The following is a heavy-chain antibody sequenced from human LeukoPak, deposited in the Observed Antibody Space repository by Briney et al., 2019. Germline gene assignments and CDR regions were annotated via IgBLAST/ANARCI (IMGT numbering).Heavy chain of an antibody. D-gene: IGHD3-3*01. J-gene: IGHJ4*02. CDR1: GFTFSGSG. CDR2: IRYDGSNK. Sequence: GGSLRLSCALSGFTFSGSGMHRVRQAPGKGLEWVTFIRYDGSNKYYTDSVKGRFTISRDNSKNTLYLQMDSLRAEDTAVYYCARDYDFWSGYYSPTRGYFGYWGQGTLVTVSS. V-gene: IGHV3-30*02. CDR3: ARDYDFWSGYYSPTRGYFGY.